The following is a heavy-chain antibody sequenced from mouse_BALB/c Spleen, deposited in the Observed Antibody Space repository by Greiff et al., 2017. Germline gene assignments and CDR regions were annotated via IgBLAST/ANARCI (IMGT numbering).Heavy chain of an antibody. J-gene: IGHJ2*01. CDR1: GFTFSSFG. V-gene: IGHV5-17*02. CDR2: ISSGSSTI. Sequence: EVKVEESGGGLVQPGGSRKLSCAASGFTFSSFGMHWVRQAPEKGLEWVAYISSGSSTIYYADTVKGRFTISRDNPKNTLFLQMTSLRSEDTAMYYCARSEDLYFDYWGQGTTLTVSS. CDR3: ARSEDLYFDY.